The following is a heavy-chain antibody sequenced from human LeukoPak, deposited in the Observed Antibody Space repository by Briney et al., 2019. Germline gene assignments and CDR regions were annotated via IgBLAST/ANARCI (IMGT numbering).Heavy chain of an antibody. CDR3: AREERRVSSRIDF. Sequence: GGSLRLSCAASGFTFSTYSMHWVRQAPGKGLEWVSSISTSSSYIYYADSVKGRFTISRDNAKNSLFLQMSGLRAEDTAVYYCAREERRVSSRIDFWGQGTLVTVSS. CDR2: ISTSSSYI. CDR1: GFTFSTYS. V-gene: IGHV3-21*01. D-gene: IGHD1-26*01. J-gene: IGHJ4*02.